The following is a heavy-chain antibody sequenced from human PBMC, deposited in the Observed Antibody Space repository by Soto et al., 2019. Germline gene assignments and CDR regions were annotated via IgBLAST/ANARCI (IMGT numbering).Heavy chain of an antibody. Sequence: SETLSLTCAVSGGSISSSNWWSWVRQPPGKGLEWIGEIYHSGSTNYNPSLKSRVTISVDKSKNQFSLKLSSVTAADTAVYYGASVRGGYYYAMDVWGQRTTVTVSS. CDR2: IYHSGST. CDR3: ASVRGGYYYAMDV. CDR1: GGSISSSNW. D-gene: IGHD3-10*02. V-gene: IGHV4-4*02. J-gene: IGHJ6*02.